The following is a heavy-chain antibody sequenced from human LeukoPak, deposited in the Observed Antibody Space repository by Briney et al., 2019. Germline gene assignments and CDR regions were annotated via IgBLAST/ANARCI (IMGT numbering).Heavy chain of an antibody. D-gene: IGHD5-18*01. J-gene: IGHJ4*02. CDR1: GGSFSGYY. CDR3: ARHRGYSYGPADY. V-gene: IGHV4-34*01. Sequence: PSETLSLTCAVYGGSFSGYYWSWIRQPPGKGLEWIGSIYYSGNTYYNPSLKSRVTISVDTSKNQFSLKLSSVTAADTAVYYCARHRGYSYGPADYWGQGTLVTVSS. CDR2: IYYSGNT.